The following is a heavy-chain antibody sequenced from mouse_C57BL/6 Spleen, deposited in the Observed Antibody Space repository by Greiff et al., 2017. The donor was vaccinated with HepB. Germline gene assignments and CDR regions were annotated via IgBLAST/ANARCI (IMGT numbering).Heavy chain of an antibody. V-gene: IGHV1-26*01. CDR1: GYTFTDYY. CDR3: ARNPRYFDV. J-gene: IGHJ1*03. CDR2: INPNNGGT. Sequence: VQLKQSGPELVKPGASVKISCKASGYTFTDYYMNWVKQSHGKSLEWIGDINPNNGGTSYNQKFKGKATLTVDKSSSTAYMELRSLTSEDSAVYYCARNPRYFDVWGTGTTVTVSS.